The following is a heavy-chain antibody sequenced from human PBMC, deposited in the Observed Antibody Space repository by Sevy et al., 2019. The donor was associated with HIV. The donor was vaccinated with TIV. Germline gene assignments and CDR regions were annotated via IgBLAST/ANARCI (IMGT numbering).Heavy chain of an antibody. D-gene: IGHD4-4*01. CDR2: INAISSNI. CDR1: GFTFSSYA. V-gene: IGHV3-21*01. Sequence: GGSLRLSCAASGFTFSSYAMNWVRQAPGKGLEWVSSINAISSNIYYADSVKGRFTISRDNAENSLYLQMNSLRVEDTAVYYCARDVDSNYDGIDAWGQGTTVTVSS. J-gene: IGHJ6*02. CDR3: ARDVDSNYDGIDA.